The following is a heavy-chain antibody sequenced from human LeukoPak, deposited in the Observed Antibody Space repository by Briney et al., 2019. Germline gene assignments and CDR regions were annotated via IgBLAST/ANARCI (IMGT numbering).Heavy chain of an antibody. V-gene: IGHV1-2*02. Sequence: GASVKVSCKASGYTFTGYYIHWVRQAPGQGLEWMGCINPNGGGTNFAQKFQGRVTMTRDTSISTAYMELSSLRSDDTAVYYCARVGCSATCPLDYWGQGTLVTVSS. J-gene: IGHJ4*02. D-gene: IGHD2-2*01. CDR3: ARVGCSATCPLDY. CDR2: INPNGGGT. CDR1: GYTFTGYY.